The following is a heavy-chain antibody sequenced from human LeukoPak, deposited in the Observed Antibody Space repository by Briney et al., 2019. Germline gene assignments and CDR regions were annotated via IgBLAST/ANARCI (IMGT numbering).Heavy chain of an antibody. J-gene: IGHJ4*02. D-gene: IGHD3-22*01. CDR2: ISWNSGSI. CDR3: AKDFDSSGYYSFDY. V-gene: IGHV3-9*01. Sequence: GGSLRLSCAASGFTFDDYAMHWVRQAPGKGLEWVSGISWNSGSIGYADSVKGRFTISRDNAKNSLYLRMNSLRAGDTALYYCAKDFDSSGYYSFDYWGQGTLVTVSS. CDR1: GFTFDDYA.